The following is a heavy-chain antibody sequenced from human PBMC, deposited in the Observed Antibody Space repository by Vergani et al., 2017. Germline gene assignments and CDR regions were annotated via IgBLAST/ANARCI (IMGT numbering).Heavy chain of an antibody. D-gene: IGHD3-3*01. V-gene: IGHV3-21*01. CDR2: ISSSSSYI. J-gene: IGHJ6*04. CDR1: GFTFSSYS. Sequence: EVQLVESGGGLVKPGGSLRLSCAASGFTFSSYSMNWVRQAPGKGLEWVSSISSSSSYIYYADPVKGRFTISRNNAKNSLYRQMNSLRAEDTAVDYCARGSITIFHGIQYYDCMDVWGEGTTVTASS. CDR3: ARGSITIFHGIQYYDCMDV.